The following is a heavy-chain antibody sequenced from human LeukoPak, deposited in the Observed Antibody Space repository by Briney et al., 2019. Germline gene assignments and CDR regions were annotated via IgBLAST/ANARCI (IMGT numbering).Heavy chain of an antibody. Sequence: GGSLRLSCVGSGFTFRSHAMSWVRQAPEKGLEFVSGIYENGGTTYYADSVKGRFTISRDNSKNTLYLQMNSLRAEDTAVYYCVKSRRVGANQRGLFDYWGQGTLVTVSP. D-gene: IGHD1-26*01. CDR2: IYENGGTT. V-gene: IGHV3-23*01. CDR1: GFTFRSHA. J-gene: IGHJ4*02. CDR3: VKSRRVGANQRGLFDY.